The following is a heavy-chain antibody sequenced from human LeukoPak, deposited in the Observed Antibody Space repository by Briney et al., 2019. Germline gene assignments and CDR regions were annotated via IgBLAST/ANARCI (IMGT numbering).Heavy chain of an antibody. J-gene: IGHJ3*02. D-gene: IGHD5-24*01. Sequence: GGSLRLSCAASGFTFSSYEMNWVRQAPEKGLEWVSYISSSGSTIYYADSVKGRFTISRDNAKNSLYLQMNSLRAEDTAVYYCARITQLLYDAVDIWGQGTMVTVSS. CDR1: GFTFSSYE. CDR3: ARITQLLYDAVDI. CDR2: ISSSGSTI. V-gene: IGHV3-48*03.